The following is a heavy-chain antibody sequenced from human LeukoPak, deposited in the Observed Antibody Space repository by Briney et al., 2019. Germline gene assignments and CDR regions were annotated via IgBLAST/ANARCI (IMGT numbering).Heavy chain of an antibody. D-gene: IGHD3-22*01. J-gene: IGHJ4*02. CDR3: ARDIPYYYDSSGYHFDY. CDR2: KSYDGSNK. CDR1: GFTFSSYA. Sequence: GGSLRLSCAASGFTFSSYAMHWVRQAPGKGLEWVAVKSYDGSNKYYADSVKGRFTISRDNSKNTLYLQMNSLRAEDTAVYYCARDIPYYYDSSGYHFDYWGQGTLVTVSS. V-gene: IGHV3-30-3*01.